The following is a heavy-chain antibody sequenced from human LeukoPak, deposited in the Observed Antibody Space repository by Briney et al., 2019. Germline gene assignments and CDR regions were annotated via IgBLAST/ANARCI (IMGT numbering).Heavy chain of an antibody. CDR2: ICPDGTVT. CDR1: GFTFSTYC. Sequence: GGSLRLSCAASGFTFSTYCMHWVRQAPGKGPMWVSRICPDGTVTNYVDSVKARFIISRDNARNTVYLQMNSLRVEDTAVYYCVRDFRSADYWGQGTLVTVSS. J-gene: IGHJ4*02. V-gene: IGHV3-74*01. CDR3: VRDFRSADY.